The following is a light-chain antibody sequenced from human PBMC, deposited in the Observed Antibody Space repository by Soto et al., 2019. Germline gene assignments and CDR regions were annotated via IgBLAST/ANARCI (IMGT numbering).Light chain of an antibody. Sequence: SYELTQPPSVSVAQGKTARITCGGNNIGSKSVHWYQQKPGQAPVLVIYYDSDRPSGIPERFSGSNSGNTATLTISRVEAGDEADYYSQVWDSSSDHPVVFGGGTKLTVL. CDR1: NIGSKS. CDR3: QVWDSSSDHPVV. V-gene: IGLV3-21*04. J-gene: IGLJ2*01. CDR2: YDS.